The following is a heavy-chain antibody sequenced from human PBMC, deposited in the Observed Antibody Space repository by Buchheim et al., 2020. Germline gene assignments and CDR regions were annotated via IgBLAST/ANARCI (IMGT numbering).Heavy chain of an antibody. Sequence: EVQLVESGGGLVQPGGSLRLSCAASGFTVSSNYMSWVRQAPGKGLEWVSVIYSGGSTYYADSVKGRFTISRDNSKNTLYLQMNSLRAEDTAVYYCARMGYYYDSSGYRTSYWYFDLWGRGTL. CDR3: ARMGYYYDSSGYRTSYWYFDL. V-gene: IGHV3-66*01. D-gene: IGHD3-22*01. CDR2: IYSGGST. CDR1: GFTVSSNY. J-gene: IGHJ2*01.